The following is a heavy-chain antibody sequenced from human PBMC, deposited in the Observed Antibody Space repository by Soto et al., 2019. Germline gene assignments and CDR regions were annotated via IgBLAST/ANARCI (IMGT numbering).Heavy chain of an antibody. CDR1: GDSIRSYF. J-gene: IGHJ5*02. CDR2: IPYSGGA. V-gene: IGHV4-59*01. Sequence: SETLSLTCNVSGDSIRSYFWSFIRQPPGKGLEWIGYIPYSGGATYNPSLKSRVTISIDTSKKQFSLKMTSVTAADTAVYYCASSKMGLIYVIETWGQGTLVTVS. D-gene: IGHD3-10*01. CDR3: ASSKMGLIYVIET.